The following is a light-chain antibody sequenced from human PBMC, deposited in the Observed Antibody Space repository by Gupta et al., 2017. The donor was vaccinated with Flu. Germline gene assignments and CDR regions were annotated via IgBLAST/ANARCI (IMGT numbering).Light chain of an antibody. V-gene: IGLV2-14*01. J-gene: IGLJ2*01. CDR3: RSKTATDSVV. Sequence: QSALPQPASVSGSPGPSISISCTGTTRDVGGYDYVSWFQRHPAKAHKLIIYEGKQRTAGIADRFSGSKAANTASLTISGPKADDEAEYYCRSKTATDSVVFGGGTKVTVL. CDR2: EGK. CDR1: TRDVGGYDY.